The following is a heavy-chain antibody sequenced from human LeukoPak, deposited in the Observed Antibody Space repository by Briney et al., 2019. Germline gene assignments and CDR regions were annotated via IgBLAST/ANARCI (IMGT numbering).Heavy chain of an antibody. Sequence: PSETLSLTCTVSGGSINGYFWTWIRQPPGKGLEWIGYISDSGSTNYNPSLKSRVTLSVDSSNTEFSLRLNSVTAADTAVYYCAGVFRGAVTSNWFDPWGQGMPVTVSS. CDR2: ISDSGST. CDR1: GGSINGYF. CDR3: AGVFRGAVTSNWFDP. J-gene: IGHJ5*02. V-gene: IGHV4-59*01. D-gene: IGHD4-17*01.